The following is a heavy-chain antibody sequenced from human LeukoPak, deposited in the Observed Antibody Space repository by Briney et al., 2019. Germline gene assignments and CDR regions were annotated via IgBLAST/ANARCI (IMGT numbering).Heavy chain of an antibody. CDR3: AKGSCSSASCYRFDY. D-gene: IGHD2-2*01. Sequence: GGSLRLSCAASGFTFSSYAMSWVRQAPGKGLEWVSAISGSGGSTYYADSVKGRFTISRDKSKNTLYLQMNSLRAEDTAVYYCAKGSCSSASCYRFDYWGQGTLVTVSS. CDR2: ISGSGGST. CDR1: GFTFSSYA. J-gene: IGHJ4*02. V-gene: IGHV3-23*01.